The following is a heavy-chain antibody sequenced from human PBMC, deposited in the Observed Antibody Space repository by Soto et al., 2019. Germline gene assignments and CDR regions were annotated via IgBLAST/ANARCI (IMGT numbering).Heavy chain of an antibody. V-gene: IGHV1-69*02. CDR3: ATITSGSYGGDY. J-gene: IGHJ4*02. CDR1: GGTFSTYT. CDR2: IIPIVGIV. D-gene: IGHD1-26*01. Sequence: QVQLVQSGAGVKKPGSSVKVSCKASGGTFSTYTVTWVRQAPGQGLEWMGRIIPIVGIVNYAQKFQGRVTITADKSTSIAYMELSSLRSEDTAVYYCATITSGSYGGDYWGQGTLVTVSS.